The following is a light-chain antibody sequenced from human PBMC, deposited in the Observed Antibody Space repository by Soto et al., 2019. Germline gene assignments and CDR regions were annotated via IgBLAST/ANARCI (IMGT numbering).Light chain of an antibody. J-gene: IGLJ2*01. CDR1: SSDVGGYNY. CDR3: SSYAGSYSVDI. CDR2: EVS. V-gene: IGLV2-14*01. Sequence: QSVLTQPASVSGSPGQSITISCTGTSSDVGGYNYVSWYQQHPGKAPKLMIYEVSNRPSGVSNRFSGSKSGNTASLTISGLQAEDEADYYCSSYAGSYSVDIFGGGTQLTVL.